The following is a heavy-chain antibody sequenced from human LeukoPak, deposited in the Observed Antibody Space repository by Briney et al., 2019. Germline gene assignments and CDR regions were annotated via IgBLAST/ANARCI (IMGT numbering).Heavy chain of an antibody. Sequence: GRPLRLSCAASGFTFSSFGMHWVRQAPGWGLEWVAFIRNDGRKRFYADSVEGRFTISRDNSKNTLYLQMNSLRAEDTAVYYCARDRGSRYFDSWGQGTLVTVSS. CDR3: ARDRGSRYFDS. J-gene: IGHJ4*02. CDR2: IRNDGRKR. CDR1: GFTFSSFG. V-gene: IGHV3-33*01. D-gene: IGHD3-10*01.